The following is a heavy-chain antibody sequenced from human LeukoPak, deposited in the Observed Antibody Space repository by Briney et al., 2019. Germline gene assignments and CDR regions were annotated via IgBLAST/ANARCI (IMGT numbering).Heavy chain of an antibody. CDR2: IYYTGST. J-gene: IGHJ4*02. CDR1: GGSISSYY. D-gene: IGHD3-22*01. CDR3: ARHSLGYYYDSSGYYGSDY. V-gene: IGHV4-59*08. Sequence: SETLSLTCTVSGGSISSYYWSWIRQPPGKGLEWTGYIYYTGSTNYNPSLEGRVTISVDTSKNQFSLRLSSVTAADTAVYYCARHSLGYYYDSSGYYGSDYWGQGTLVTVSS.